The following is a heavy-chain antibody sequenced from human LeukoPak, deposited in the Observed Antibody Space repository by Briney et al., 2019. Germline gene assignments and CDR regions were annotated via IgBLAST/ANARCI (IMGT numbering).Heavy chain of an antibody. J-gene: IGHJ4*02. D-gene: IGHD5-18*01. CDR1: GDSVSSNRAA. CDR3: ARGGYNYALYFDC. CDR2: TFYRSRWFY. Sequence: PSQTLSLTCAISGDSVSSNRAAWNWIRQSPSRGLEWLGRTFYRSRWFYDYAVSVSLKGRITINADTSKNQFSLQLNSATPEDTAVYYCARGGYNYALYFDCWGRGTLVTVSS. V-gene: IGHV6-1*01.